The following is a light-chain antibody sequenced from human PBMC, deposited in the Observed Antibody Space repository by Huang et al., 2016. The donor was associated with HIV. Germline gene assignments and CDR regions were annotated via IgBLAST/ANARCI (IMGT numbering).Light chain of an antibody. Sequence: EIVLTQSPGTLSLSPRERATLSCRASQRVSSSSLAWYQHKPGQAPRLRIYGAASRATGVPDRFRGSGAGTDVTLTISRLEFEDFAVYYCQQYGSSPPYTFGQGTKLEIK. V-gene: IGKV3-20*01. CDR1: QRVSSSS. J-gene: IGKJ2*01. CDR3: QQYGSSPPYT. CDR2: GAA.